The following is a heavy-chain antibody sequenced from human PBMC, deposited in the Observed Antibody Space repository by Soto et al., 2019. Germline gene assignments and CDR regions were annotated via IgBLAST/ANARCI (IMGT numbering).Heavy chain of an antibody. CDR1: GGSISSYY. CDR3: ARHGAIYSNSWYDFDY. CDR2: MYYSGST. J-gene: IGHJ4*02. V-gene: IGHV4-59*08. Sequence: SETLSLTCTVSGGSISSYYWSWIRQPPGKGLEWIGYMYYSGSTNYNPSLKSRVTVSVDMSKNQFSLKLTSVTAADTAVYYCARHGAIYSNSWYDFDYWGQGTLVTVSS. D-gene: IGHD5-18*01.